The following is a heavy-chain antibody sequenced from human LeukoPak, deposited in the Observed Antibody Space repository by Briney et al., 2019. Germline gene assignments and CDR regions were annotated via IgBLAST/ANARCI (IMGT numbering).Heavy chain of an antibody. D-gene: IGHD3-9*01. V-gene: IGHV3-23*01. CDR2: ISRSGSTP. J-gene: IGHJ4*02. CDR3: TRGYDISDY. Sequence: ETLSLTCAVYGGSFSGYYWSWVRQAPGKGLEWVAAISRSGSTPYYTASVKGRFTVSRDNSKNTLFLQMNSLRVDDTAMYYCTRGYDISDYWGQGTVVTVSS. CDR1: GGSFSGYY.